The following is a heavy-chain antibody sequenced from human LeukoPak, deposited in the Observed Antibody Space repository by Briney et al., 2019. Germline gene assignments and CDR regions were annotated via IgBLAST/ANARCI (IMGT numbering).Heavy chain of an antibody. CDR3: ARDVIGYGYSDY. Sequence: GGSLRLSCAASGFPFSSYSMNWVRLAPGKGLEWVSYISGGGTTIYYADSVKGRFTISRDNAKNSLYLQMNSLRADDTAVYYCARDVIGYGYSDYWGQGTLVTVSS. CDR1: GFPFSSYS. V-gene: IGHV3-48*04. D-gene: IGHD5-18*01. J-gene: IGHJ4*02. CDR2: ISGGGTTI.